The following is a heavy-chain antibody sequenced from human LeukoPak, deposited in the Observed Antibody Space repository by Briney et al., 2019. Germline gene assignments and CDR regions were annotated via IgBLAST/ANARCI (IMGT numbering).Heavy chain of an antibody. CDR1: GDTLTELS. Sequence: ASAKVSCKVSGDTLTELSMHWVRQAPGKGLEGRGGFDPEDGETIYAQKFEGRVTMTEDTSTDTSYMELSSLRSEDTAVYYCATDSGPRLSGRGYYYYGTDVWGQGTTVTASS. CDR3: ATDSGPRLSGRGYYYYGTDV. D-gene: IGHD3-16*02. J-gene: IGHJ6*02. CDR2: FDPEDGET. V-gene: IGHV1-24*01.